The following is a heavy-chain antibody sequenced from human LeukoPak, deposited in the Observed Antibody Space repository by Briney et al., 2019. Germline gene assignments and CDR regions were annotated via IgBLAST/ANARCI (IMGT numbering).Heavy chain of an antibody. CDR3: ARTGFTGELLGY. V-gene: IGHV1-2*02. Sequence: EASVKVSCKASGYTFTGYYMHWVRQAPGQGLEWMGWINPKSGGTNYAQKGQGRVTLTRNTSISTAYMELSRLRSDDTAVYYCARTGFTGELLGYWGQGTLVTVSS. D-gene: IGHD1-26*01. CDR2: INPKSGGT. CDR1: GYTFTGYY. J-gene: IGHJ4*02.